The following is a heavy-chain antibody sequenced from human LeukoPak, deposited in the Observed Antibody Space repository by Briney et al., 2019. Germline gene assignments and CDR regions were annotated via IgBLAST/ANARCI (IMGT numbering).Heavy chain of an antibody. CDR3: AKSAAYCGGDCPFDDY. V-gene: IGHV3-23*01. Sequence: PGGSLRRSCAASGFTFSSYAMSWVRQAPGKGLVWVFDISGSGGSTYYAETVKGRFTISRDNSKSTLYLQMNSLRAEDTAVYYCAKSAAYCGGDCPFDDYWGQGTLVTVSS. CDR1: GFTFSSYA. CDR2: ISGSGGST. D-gene: IGHD2-21*02. J-gene: IGHJ4*02.